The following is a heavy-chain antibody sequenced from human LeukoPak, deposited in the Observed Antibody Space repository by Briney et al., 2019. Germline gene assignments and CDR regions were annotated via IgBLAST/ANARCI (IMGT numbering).Heavy chain of an antibody. V-gene: IGHV5-51*01. D-gene: IGHD6-13*01. Sequence: GESLKISCKGSGYSFTSYWIGWVRQMPGKGLEWMGIIYPGDSDTRYSPSLQGQVTISADKSISTAYLQWSSLKASDTAMYYCARLSSSSSWYRTYFDYWGQGTLVTVSS. CDR1: GYSFTSYW. CDR2: IYPGDSDT. CDR3: ARLSSSSSWYRTYFDY. J-gene: IGHJ4*02.